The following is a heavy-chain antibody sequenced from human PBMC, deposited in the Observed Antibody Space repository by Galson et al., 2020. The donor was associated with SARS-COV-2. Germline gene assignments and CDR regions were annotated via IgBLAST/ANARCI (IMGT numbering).Heavy chain of an antibody. Sequence: ASETLSLTCTVSGGSISSSRYYWGWLRQPPGKGLEWLGTIYYSGSTYYNPSLKSRVTISVDTSKNQFSLKLSSVTAADTAVYYCARRGSAAGNWHFHLWGRGTLVTVSS. V-gene: IGHV4-39*01. J-gene: IGHJ2*01. D-gene: IGHD6-13*01. CDR2: IYYSGST. CDR1: GGSISSSRYY. CDR3: ARRGSAAGNWHFHL.